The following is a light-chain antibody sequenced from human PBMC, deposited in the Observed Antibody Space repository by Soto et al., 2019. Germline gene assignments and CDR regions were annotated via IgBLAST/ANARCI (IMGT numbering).Light chain of an antibody. CDR1: NSNIGTNT. CDR2: SNN. CDR3: AGWDDSLSGWV. Sequence: QSVLTQPPSMSGTPGQRVTISCSGSNSNIGTNTVNWYKQLPGTAPKLFIYSNNERPSGVPDRISGSKSGTSASLAISGLQSDDEADYYCAGWDDSLSGWVFGGGTKLTVL. J-gene: IGLJ3*02. V-gene: IGLV1-44*01.